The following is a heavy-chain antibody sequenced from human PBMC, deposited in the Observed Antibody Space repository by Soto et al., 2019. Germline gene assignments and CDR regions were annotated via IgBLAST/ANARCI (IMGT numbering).Heavy chain of an antibody. CDR2: ISTSGSTI. CDR1: GFTFSRYE. D-gene: IGHD6-13*01. V-gene: IGHV3-48*03. CDR3: ARELAAAGSFDY. Sequence: GWSLRLSCAASGFTFSRYEMNWVRQAPGKGLEWISYISTSGSTIYYADSVKGRFTISRDNAKNSLYLQMNSLRAEDTAVYYCARELAAAGSFDYWGQGTLVTVS. J-gene: IGHJ4*02.